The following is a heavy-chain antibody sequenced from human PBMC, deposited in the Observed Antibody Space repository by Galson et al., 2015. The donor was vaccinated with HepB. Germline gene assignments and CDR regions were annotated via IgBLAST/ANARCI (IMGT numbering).Heavy chain of an antibody. V-gene: IGHV3-30*03. J-gene: IGHJ2*01. CDR2: ISYDGSHQ. Sequence: PPRLSCAASGFTFSPYAMHWVRQAPGKGLEWVGIISYDGSHQYYGDSVKGRFTISRDNSKNTLYLQMHSLRGTDTAVYYCARDSGWYFDLWGRGTLVTVSS. CDR1: GFTFSPYA. CDR3: ARDSGWYFDL. D-gene: IGHD3-10*01.